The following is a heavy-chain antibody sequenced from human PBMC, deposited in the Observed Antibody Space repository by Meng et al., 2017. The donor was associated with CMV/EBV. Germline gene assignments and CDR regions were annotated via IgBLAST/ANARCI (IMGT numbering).Heavy chain of an antibody. J-gene: IGHJ5*02. CDR3: ARDHANWFDP. V-gene: IGHV3-7*01. CDR2: IKQDGSEK. D-gene: IGHD2-8*01. CDR1: GFTFSSYW. Sequence: GGSLRPSCAASGFTFSSYWMSWVRQAPGKGVEWVANIKQDGSEKYYVDSVKGRFTISRDNAKNSLYLQMNSLRTEDTAVYYCARDHANWFDPWGQGTLVTVSS.